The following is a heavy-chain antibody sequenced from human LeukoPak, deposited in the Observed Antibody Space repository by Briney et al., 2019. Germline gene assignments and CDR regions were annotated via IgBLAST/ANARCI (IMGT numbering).Heavy chain of an antibody. CDR2: TYPGDSDT. CDR3: AKSRGSGLGELSFVFDY. Sequence: GESLQISCQGSGYRFATYWIGWVRQMPGKGLEWMGITYPGDSDTRYSPSFRGQVTMSVDKSISTAYLQWSSLKASDTAMYYCAKSRGSGLGELSFVFDYWGQGTLVTVSS. J-gene: IGHJ4*02. D-gene: IGHD3-16*02. V-gene: IGHV5-51*01. CDR1: GYRFATYW.